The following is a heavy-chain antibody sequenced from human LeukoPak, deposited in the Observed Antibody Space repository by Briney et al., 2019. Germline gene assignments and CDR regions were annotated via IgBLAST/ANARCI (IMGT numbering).Heavy chain of an antibody. Sequence: PSETLSLTCTVSGYSISSGYYWGWIRQSPGKGLEWIGSIYHGGSTYYNPSLKSRVTISVDTSKNQFSLKLSSVTAADTAVYYCARRLDDYVWGSYRYRPGGPYDYWGQGTLVTVSS. V-gene: IGHV4-38-2*02. CDR3: ARRLDDYVWGSYRYRPGGPYDY. CDR1: GYSISSGYY. J-gene: IGHJ4*02. D-gene: IGHD3-16*02. CDR2: IYHGGST.